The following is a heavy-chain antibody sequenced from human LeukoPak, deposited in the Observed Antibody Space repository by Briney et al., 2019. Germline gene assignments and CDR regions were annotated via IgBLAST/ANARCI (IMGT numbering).Heavy chain of an antibody. J-gene: IGHJ5*02. CDR1: GGSISSSSYY. V-gene: IGHV4-39*07. D-gene: IGHD6-13*01. CDR3: ARAAIAAAGWYNWFDP. Sequence: PETLSLTCTVSGGSISSSSYYWGWIRQPPGKGLEWIGSIYYSGSTYYNPSLKSRVTISVDTSKNQFSLKLSSVTAADTAVYYCARAAIAAAGWYNWFDPWGQGTLVTVSS. CDR2: IYYSGST.